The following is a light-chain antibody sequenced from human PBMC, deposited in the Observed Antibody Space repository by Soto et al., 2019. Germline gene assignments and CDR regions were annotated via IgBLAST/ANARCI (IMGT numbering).Light chain of an antibody. V-gene: IGKV3-20*01. CDR1: QSVSSSY. CDR2: GAS. Sequence: EIVLTQSPGTLSLSPGERATLSCRASQSVSSSYLAWYQQKPRQAPRLLIYGASSRATGIPDRFSGSGSGTDFTLTISRLEPEDFAVYYCQQYGSSPGYTFGQGTKVDI. CDR3: QQYGSSPGYT. J-gene: IGKJ2*01.